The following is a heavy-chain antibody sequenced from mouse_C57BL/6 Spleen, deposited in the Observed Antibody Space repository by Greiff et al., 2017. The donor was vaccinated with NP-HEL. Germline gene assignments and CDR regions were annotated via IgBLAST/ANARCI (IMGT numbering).Heavy chain of an antibody. J-gene: IGHJ1*03. D-gene: IGHD1-1*01. CDR1: GYTFTSYW. CDR2: IYPSDSET. V-gene: IGHV1-61*01. CDR3: ARTSLTTEIGYFDV. Sequence: QVQLQQPGAELVRPGSSVKLSCKASGYTFTSYWMDWVKQRPGQGLEWIGNIYPSDSETHYNQKFKDKATLTVDKSSSTAYMQLSSLTSEDSAVYYCARTSLTTEIGYFDVWGTGTTVTVSS.